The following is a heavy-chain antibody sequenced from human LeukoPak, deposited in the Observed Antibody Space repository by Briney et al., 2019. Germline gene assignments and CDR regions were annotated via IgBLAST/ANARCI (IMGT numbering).Heavy chain of an antibody. CDR1: GFTFSLYS. V-gene: IGHV3-21*01. J-gene: IGHJ4*02. Sequence: GGSLRPSCAASGFTFSLYSMNWVRQAPGKGLEWVSSISSSSSYIYYADSVKGRFTISRDNAKNSLYLQMNSLRAEDTAVYYCARGTMGEFDYWGQGTLVTVSS. D-gene: IGHD3-3*01. CDR2: ISSSSSYI. CDR3: ARGTMGEFDY.